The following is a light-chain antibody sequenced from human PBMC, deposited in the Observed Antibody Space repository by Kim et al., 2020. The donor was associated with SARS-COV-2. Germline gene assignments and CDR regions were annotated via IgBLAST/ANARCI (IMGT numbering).Light chain of an antibody. CDR3: QQSYSTPIT. Sequence: ASVGDRVTITCRASQSISSYLNWYQQKPGKAPKRLIYAASSLQSGVPSRFSGSGSGTDFTLTISSLQPEDFATYYCQQSYSTPITFGQGTRLEIK. CDR1: QSISSY. V-gene: IGKV1-39*01. J-gene: IGKJ5*01. CDR2: AAS.